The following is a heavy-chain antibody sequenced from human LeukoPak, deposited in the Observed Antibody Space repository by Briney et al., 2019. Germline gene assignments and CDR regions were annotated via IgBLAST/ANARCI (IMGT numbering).Heavy chain of an antibody. V-gene: IGHV3-48*04. D-gene: IGHD4-11*01. CDR2: ISSSSSTI. Sequence: GGSLRLSCAASGFTFSSYSMNWVRQAPGKGLEWVSYISSSSSTIYYADSVKGRFTTSRDNAKNSLYLQMNSLRAEDTAVYYCARGLPTYYFDYWGQGTLVTVSS. CDR1: GFTFSSYS. J-gene: IGHJ4*02. CDR3: ARGLPTYYFDY.